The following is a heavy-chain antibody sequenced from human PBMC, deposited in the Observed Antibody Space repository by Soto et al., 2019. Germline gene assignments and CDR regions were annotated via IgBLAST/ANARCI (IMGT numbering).Heavy chain of an antibody. J-gene: IGHJ5*02. Sequence: GGSLRLSCAASGFTFSSYSMNWVRQAPGKGLEWVSSISNSSSYIYYADSVKGRFTISRDNAKNSLYLQMNSLRAEDTAVYYCARGVAVAGTIWFDPWGQGTLVTVSS. V-gene: IGHV3-21*01. D-gene: IGHD6-19*01. CDR3: ARGVAVAGTIWFDP. CDR2: ISNSSSYI. CDR1: GFTFSSYS.